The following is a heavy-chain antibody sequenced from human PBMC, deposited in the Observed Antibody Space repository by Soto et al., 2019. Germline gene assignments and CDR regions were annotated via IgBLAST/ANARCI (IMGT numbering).Heavy chain of an antibody. Sequence: SRNASGFTFTSSAVQWVRQARGQRLEWIGWIVVGSGNTNYAQKFQERVTITRDMSTSTAYMELSSLRSEHTAVYYCAARDGSSWYWYFDYWGQGTLVTVSS. V-gene: IGHV1-58*01. CDR2: IVVGSGNT. D-gene: IGHD6-13*01. J-gene: IGHJ4*02. CDR3: AARDGSSWYWYFDY. CDR1: GFTFTSSA.